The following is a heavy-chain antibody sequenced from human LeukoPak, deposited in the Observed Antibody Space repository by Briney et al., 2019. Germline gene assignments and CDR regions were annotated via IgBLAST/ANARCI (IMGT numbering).Heavy chain of an antibody. Sequence: PSETLSLTCTVSDDSIRSGDYYWSWIRQSPGKGLEWIGYIYYSGSTNYSPPLKSRVVISVDTSKNQFSLRLSSVTAADTAVYYCVRGVWYGELPPDYWGQGTLVTVSS. J-gene: IGHJ4*02. V-gene: IGHV4-30-4*01. CDR3: VRGVWYGELPPDY. CDR1: DDSIRSGDYY. CDR2: IYYSGST. D-gene: IGHD3-10*01.